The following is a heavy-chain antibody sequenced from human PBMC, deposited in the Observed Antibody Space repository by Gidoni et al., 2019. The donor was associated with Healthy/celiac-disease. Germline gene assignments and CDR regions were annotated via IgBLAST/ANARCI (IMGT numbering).Heavy chain of an antibody. J-gene: IGHJ4*02. CDR1: GFSLSTSGVG. V-gene: IGHV2-5*01. CDR2: IYWNADK. D-gene: IGHD4-17*01. Sequence: QITLKESGPTLVKPTQTLTLTCTFSGFSLSTSGVGVGWIRQPPGKALEWLSLIYWNADKRYSPTLKSRLTITKDTSNNQLVLTMTNMDPVDTATYYCAHRVRPVTFDYWGQGTLVTVSS. CDR3: AHRVRPVTFDY.